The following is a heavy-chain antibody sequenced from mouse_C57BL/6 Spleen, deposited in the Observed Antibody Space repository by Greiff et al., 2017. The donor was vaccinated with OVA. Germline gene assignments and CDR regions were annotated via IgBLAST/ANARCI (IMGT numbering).Heavy chain of an antibody. CDR2: INPSSGYT. CDR3: ARGAMDY. V-gene: IGHV1-4*01. CDR1: GYTFTSYT. J-gene: IGHJ4*01. Sequence: VQGVESGAELARPGASVKMSCKASGYTFTSYTMHWVKQRPGQGLEWIGYINPSSGYTKYNQKFKDKATLTADKSSSTAYMQLSSLTSEDSAVYYCARGAMDYWGQGTSVTVSS.